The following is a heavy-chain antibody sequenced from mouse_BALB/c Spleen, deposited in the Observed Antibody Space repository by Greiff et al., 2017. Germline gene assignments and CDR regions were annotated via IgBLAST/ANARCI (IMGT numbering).Heavy chain of an antibody. D-gene: IGHD1-1*01. Sequence: QVQLQQSGAELVRPGTSVKVSCKASGYAFTNYLIEWVKQRPGQGLEWIGVINPGSGGTNYNEKFKGKATLTADKSSSTAYMQLSSLTSDDSAVYFCARWTTVDAMDYWGQGTSVTVSS. V-gene: IGHV1-54*03. CDR1: GYAFTNYL. CDR2: INPGSGGT. J-gene: IGHJ4*01. CDR3: ARWTTVDAMDY.